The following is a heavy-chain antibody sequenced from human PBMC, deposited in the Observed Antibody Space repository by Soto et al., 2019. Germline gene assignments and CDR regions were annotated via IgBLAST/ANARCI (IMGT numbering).Heavy chain of an antibody. V-gene: IGHV1-69*12. CDR3: EIAYCGGDCYSHWFDP. D-gene: IGHD2-21*02. CDR2: IIPIFGTA. Sequence: QVQLVQSGAEVKKPGSSVKVSCKASGGTFSSYAISWVRQAPGQGLEWMGGIIPIFGTANYAQKFQGRVTITADECTSTSDVGVSSLRSEDTAVYYCEIAYCGGDCYSHWFDPWGQGTLVTVSS. J-gene: IGHJ5*02. CDR1: GGTFSSYA.